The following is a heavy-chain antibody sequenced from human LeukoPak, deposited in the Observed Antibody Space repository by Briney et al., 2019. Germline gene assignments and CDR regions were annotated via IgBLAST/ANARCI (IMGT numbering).Heavy chain of an antibody. J-gene: IGHJ4*02. V-gene: IGHV1-2*02. CDR3: ARDHNWGPDY. Sequence: GASVKVSCKTSGYTFTDNYFHWLRQAPGQGLGWMWWIHPKSGDTNYPERFQGRDSLTRDTSISTASMELSSLRSDDTAVYYCARDHNWGPDYWGQGTLVSVSS. D-gene: IGHD7-27*01. CDR2: IHPKSGDT. CDR1: GYTFTDNY.